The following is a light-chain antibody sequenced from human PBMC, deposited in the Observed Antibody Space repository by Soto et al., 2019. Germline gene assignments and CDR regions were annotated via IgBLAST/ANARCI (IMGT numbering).Light chain of an antibody. CDR2: GAS. Sequence: EIVMTQSQATLSVSQGERATLSCRASQSISSELAGYQQKPGQPPRLLIYGASTRATGVPARFTGSGSGSDFTLTISGLQSEDFAVYYCQQGHNWPLTFGQGTRLEI. J-gene: IGKJ2*01. CDR1: QSISSE. V-gene: IGKV3-15*01. CDR3: QQGHNWPLT.